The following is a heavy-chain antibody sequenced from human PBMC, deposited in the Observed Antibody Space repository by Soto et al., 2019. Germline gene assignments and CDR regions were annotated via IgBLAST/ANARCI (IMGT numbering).Heavy chain of an antibody. J-gene: IGHJ4*02. V-gene: IGHV4-59*01. CDR3: ARVGSATTAFDY. Sequence: SETLSLTCTVSGGSISSYYWSWIRQPPGKGLEWIGYIYYSGSTNYNPSLKSRVTISVDTSKNQFSLKLSSVTAAVTAVYYCARVGSATTAFDYWGQGTLVTVSS. CDR2: IYYSGST. CDR1: GGSISSYY. D-gene: IGHD4-4*01.